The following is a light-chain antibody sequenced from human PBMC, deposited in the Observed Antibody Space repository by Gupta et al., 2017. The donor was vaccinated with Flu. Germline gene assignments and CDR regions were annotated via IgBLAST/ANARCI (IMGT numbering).Light chain of an antibody. CDR1: QSVSSY. Sequence: EIVLTQSPATLSLSPGERATLSCRASQSVSSYLDWYQQKPGQAPRLLIYDASNRDTGIPARFSGSGFGKDLPLTNSSPEQEDFAVYYCQQHSNWPTITFGGGTKVEIK. J-gene: IGKJ4*01. V-gene: IGKV3-11*01. CDR3: QQHSNWPTIT. CDR2: DAS.